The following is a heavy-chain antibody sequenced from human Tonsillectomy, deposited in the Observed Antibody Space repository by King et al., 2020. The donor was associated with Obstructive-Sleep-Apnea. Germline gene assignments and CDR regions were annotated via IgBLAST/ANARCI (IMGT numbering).Heavy chain of an antibody. V-gene: IGHV3-74*01. D-gene: IGHD3-16*01. J-gene: IGHJ4*02. CDR3: CKEGDPWL. CDR1: GFILSSYW. CDR2: IYTDGSRT. Sequence: EVQLVESGGGLVQPGGSLRLSCAASGFILSSYWMHWVRQVPGKGLVWVARIYTDGSRTAYVDSAKGRFTISRDNAKNTLYLQMNSLRADDTAVYYCCKEGDPWLWGRGTLVTVSS.